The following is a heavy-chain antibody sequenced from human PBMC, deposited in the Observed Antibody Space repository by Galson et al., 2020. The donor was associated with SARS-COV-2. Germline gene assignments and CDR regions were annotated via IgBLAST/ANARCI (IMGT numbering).Heavy chain of an antibody. V-gene: IGHV4-31*03. CDR1: GGSISSGGYS. D-gene: IGHD3-3*01. CDR3: ASAPRNTIFGVVSAFDI. J-gene: IGHJ3*02. CDR2: IYYSGST. Sequence: ETSETLSLTCTVSGGSISSGGYSWSWIRQHPGKGLEWIGYIYYSGSTYYNPSLKSRVTISVDTSKNQFSLKLSSVTAADTAVYYCASAPRNTIFGVVSAFDIWGQGTMVTVSS.